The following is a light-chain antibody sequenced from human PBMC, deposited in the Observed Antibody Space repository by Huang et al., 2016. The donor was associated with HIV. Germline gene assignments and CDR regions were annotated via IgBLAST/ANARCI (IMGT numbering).Light chain of an antibody. CDR1: QSLLHSDGKTY. J-gene: IGKJ2*01. CDR3: MQGIHFGYT. CDR2: EVA. Sequence: DVVLTQTPLSLSVTPGQPASISCNSSQSLLHSDGKTYLFWYLQRSGQSPQLLIHEVASRFVGVSDRFSGSGSGTHFTLKSSRVEAEDVGVYYCMQGIHFGYTFGQGPSWRSN. V-gene: IGKV2-29*02.